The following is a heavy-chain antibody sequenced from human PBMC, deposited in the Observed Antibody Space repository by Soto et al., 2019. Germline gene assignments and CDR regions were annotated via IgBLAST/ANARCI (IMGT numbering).Heavy chain of an antibody. Sequence: EEQLLESGGDLVQPGGSLRLSCVASGITFRSRDMSWVRQAPGEGLQWVSVTTETDGDRKYAYSVRGRFTISRDNSKNTLDLEMSSLRAEDSAVYDCARGSRDSCPGSRIFELWVRGTRVTVAS. D-gene: IGHD3-10*01. CDR2: TTETDGDR. CDR3: ARGSRDSCPGSRIFEL. V-gene: IGHV3-23*01. CDR1: GITFRSRD. J-gene: IGHJ1*01.